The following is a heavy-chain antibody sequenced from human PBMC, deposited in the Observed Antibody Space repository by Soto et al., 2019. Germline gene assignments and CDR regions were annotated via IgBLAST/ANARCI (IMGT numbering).Heavy chain of an antibody. Sequence: SETLSLTCTVSGGSISSGDYYWSWIRQPPGKGLEWIGYIYYSGSTYYNPSLKSRVTISVDTSKNQFSLKLSSVTAADTAVYYCARGKLPREVSFDYWGQGTLVTVSS. D-gene: IGHD1-26*01. J-gene: IGHJ4*02. V-gene: IGHV4-30-4*01. CDR1: GGSISSGDYY. CDR3: ARGKLPREVSFDY. CDR2: IYYSGST.